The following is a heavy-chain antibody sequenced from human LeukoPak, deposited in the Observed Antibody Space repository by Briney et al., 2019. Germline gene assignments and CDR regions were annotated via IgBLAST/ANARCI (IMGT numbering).Heavy chain of an antibody. D-gene: IGHD3-22*01. Sequence: PGGSLRLSCAASGFTFTSYSLNWVRQAPGKGLEWVSYITSSGNHIYYADSVKGRFTISRDNAKNSLYLQMNSLRAEDTAVYYCARADYYRFDYWGQGTLATVSS. CDR3: ARADYYRFDY. J-gene: IGHJ4*02. CDR1: GFTFTSYS. V-gene: IGHV3-21*05. CDR2: ITSSGNHI.